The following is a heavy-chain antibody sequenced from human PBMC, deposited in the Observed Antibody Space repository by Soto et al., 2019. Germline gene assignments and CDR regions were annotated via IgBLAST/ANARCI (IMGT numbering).Heavy chain of an antibody. CDR3: ARLDSYGLQLAY. J-gene: IGHJ4*02. CDR1: GGSISSGGYS. CDR2: IYHSGST. V-gene: IGHV4-30-2*01. D-gene: IGHD5-18*01. Sequence: SETLSLTCAVSGGSISSGGYSWSWIRQPPGKGLEWIGYIYHSGSTYYNTSLKSRVTISVDRSKNQFSLKLSSVTAADTAVYYFARLDSYGLQLAYWGQGTPVTVSS.